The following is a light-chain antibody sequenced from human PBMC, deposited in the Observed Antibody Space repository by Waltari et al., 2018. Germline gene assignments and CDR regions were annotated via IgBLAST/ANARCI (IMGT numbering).Light chain of an antibody. CDR1: SSNIGAGYD. Sequence: QSVLTQPPSVSGAPGQRVTISCTGSSSNIGAGYDVHWYLQLPGTAPKLLTYGNTNRPSGVPDRFSGSKSGTSASLAITGLQADDEADYYCQSYDSSLSGWVFGGGTKLTVL. CDR3: QSYDSSLSGWV. V-gene: IGLV1-40*01. CDR2: GNT. J-gene: IGLJ3*02.